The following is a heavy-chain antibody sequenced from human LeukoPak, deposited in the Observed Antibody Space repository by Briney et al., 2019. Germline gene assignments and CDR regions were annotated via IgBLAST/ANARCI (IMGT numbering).Heavy chain of an antibody. Sequence: ASVKVSCKASGYTFTSYYMHRVRQAPGQGLEWMGIINPSGGSTSYAQKFQGRVTITADESTSTAYMELSSLRSEDTAVYYCARARYYGSGSYPENFDYWGQGTLVTVSS. D-gene: IGHD3-10*01. CDR3: ARARYYGSGSYPENFDY. CDR2: INPSGGST. CDR1: GYTFTSYY. J-gene: IGHJ4*02. V-gene: IGHV1-46*01.